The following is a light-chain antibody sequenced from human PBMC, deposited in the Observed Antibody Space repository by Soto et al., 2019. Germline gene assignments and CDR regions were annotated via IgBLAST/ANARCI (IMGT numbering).Light chain of an antibody. V-gene: IGLV2-8*01. Sequence: QSALTQPPSASGSPGQSVTISCTGTSSDVGGYNFVSWYQQHPGKAPKLMIYGVSKRPSGVPDRFSGSKSGNTASLTVSGLQPDDEADYYCSSYAGSNNWVFGGGTKLTVL. CDR3: SSYAGSNNWV. CDR2: GVS. CDR1: SSDVGGYNF. J-gene: IGLJ3*02.